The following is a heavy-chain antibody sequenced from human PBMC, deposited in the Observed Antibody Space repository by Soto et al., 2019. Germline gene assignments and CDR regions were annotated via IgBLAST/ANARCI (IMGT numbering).Heavy chain of an antibody. V-gene: IGHV1-18*01. Sequence: ASATVSFSSHGYQFTSHCLRWVQQAPPQGLQWMGWISAYNGNTNYAQKLQGRVTMTTATSTSTAYMELRSLRSDDTAVYYCARDSRYYYDSTDAFDIWGQGTMVTVSS. CDR3: ARDSRYYYDSTDAFDI. CDR1: GYQFTSHC. CDR2: ISAYNGNT. J-gene: IGHJ3*02. D-gene: IGHD3-22*01.